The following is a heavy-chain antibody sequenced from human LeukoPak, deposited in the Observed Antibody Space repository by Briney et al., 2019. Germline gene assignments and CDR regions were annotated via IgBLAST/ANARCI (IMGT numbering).Heavy chain of an antibody. CDR3: AREGSRSSWLAKYYYYYGMDV. Sequence: GASVKVSCKPSGYTFTTYGISWGRQAAGQGLEWMGWISAYNGNTNYAQKLQGRVTMTTDTSTSTAYMELRSLRSDDTAVYYCAREGSRSSWLAKYYYYYGMDVWGQGTTVTVSS. V-gene: IGHV1-18*01. D-gene: IGHD6-13*01. CDR1: GYTFTTYG. J-gene: IGHJ6*02. CDR2: ISAYNGNT.